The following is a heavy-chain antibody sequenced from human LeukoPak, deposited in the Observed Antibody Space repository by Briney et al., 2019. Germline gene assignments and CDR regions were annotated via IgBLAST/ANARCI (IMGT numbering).Heavy chain of an antibody. CDR3: ARDRNVLRYFDWLPRDAFDI. Sequence: ASVTVSCKASGYTFTSYYMHWVRQAPGQGLEWMGIINPSGGSTSYAQKFQGRVTMTRDTSTGTVYMELSSLTSEDTAVYYCARDRNVLRYFDWLPRDAFDIWGQGTMVTVSS. V-gene: IGHV1-46*01. CDR2: INPSGGST. D-gene: IGHD3-9*01. CDR1: GYTFTSYY. J-gene: IGHJ3*02.